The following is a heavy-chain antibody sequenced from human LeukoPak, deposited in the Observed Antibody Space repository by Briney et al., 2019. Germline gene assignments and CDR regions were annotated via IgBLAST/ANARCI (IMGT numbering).Heavy chain of an antibody. V-gene: IGHV3-11*06. CDR2: ISSSSSYT. D-gene: IGHD2/OR15-2a*01. CDR1: GFTFSDYY. CDR3: LPLLSRPYVEDGFDI. Sequence: PGGSLRLSCTASGFTFSDYYMSWIRQAPGKGLEGFSYISSSSSYTKYADSVKGRFTISRDNARNSLYLQMNSLRAEDTAVYYCLPLLSRPYVEDGFDIWGQGTMVTVSS. J-gene: IGHJ3*02.